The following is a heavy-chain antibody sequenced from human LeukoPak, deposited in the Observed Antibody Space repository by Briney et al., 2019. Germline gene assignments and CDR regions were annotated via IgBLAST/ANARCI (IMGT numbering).Heavy chain of an antibody. J-gene: IGHJ4*02. Sequence: GGSLRLSCAASGSTFATYWMSWVRQAPGKGLEWVANINQDGSGTFYVDSVKGRFTISRDNARNSVYLQMNSLRAEDTAVYCCARLMFLWPPIYFDYWGQGTLVTVSS. D-gene: IGHD2-8*01. CDR2: INQDGSGT. CDR3: ARLMFLWPPIYFDY. V-gene: IGHV3-7*01. CDR1: GSTFATYW.